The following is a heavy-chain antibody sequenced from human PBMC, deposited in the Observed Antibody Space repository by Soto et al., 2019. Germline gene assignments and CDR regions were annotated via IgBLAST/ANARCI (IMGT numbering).Heavy chain of an antibody. D-gene: IGHD3-10*01. CDR1: GYTFTSYD. J-gene: IGHJ4*02. CDR3: ALGDLLWFGELLR. CDR2: MNPNSGNT. Sequence: QVQLVQSGAEVKKPGASVKVSCKASGYTFTSYDINWVRQATGQGLEWMGWMNPNSGNTGYAQKLQGRVTMTRNTSIRTDYMELSSLRSEDTDVYYCALGDLLWFGELLRWGQGTLVTVSS. V-gene: IGHV1-8*01.